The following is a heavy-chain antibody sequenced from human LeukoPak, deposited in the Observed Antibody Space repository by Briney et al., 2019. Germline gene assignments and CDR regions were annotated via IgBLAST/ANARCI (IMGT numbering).Heavy chain of an antibody. D-gene: IGHD6-13*01. Sequence: GGSLRLSCAASGFTFSSYAMHWVHQAPGKGLEWVVVISYDGSNKYYADSVKGRFTISRDNSKNTLYLQMNSLRAEDTAVYYCARAGIAALYDAFDIWGQGTMVTVSS. J-gene: IGHJ3*02. CDR3: ARAGIAALYDAFDI. CDR2: ISYDGSNK. V-gene: IGHV3-30-3*01. CDR1: GFTFSSYA.